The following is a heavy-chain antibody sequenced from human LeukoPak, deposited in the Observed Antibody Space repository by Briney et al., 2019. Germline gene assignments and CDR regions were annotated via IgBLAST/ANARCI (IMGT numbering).Heavy chain of an antibody. CDR2: FDPEDGET. CDR1: GYTFTGYY. Sequence: ASVKVSCKASGYTFTGYYMHWVRQAPGQGLEWMGGFDPEDGETIYAQKFQGRVTMTEDTSTDTAYMELSSLRSEGTAVYYCAIVPAAPIYYYYGMDVWGQGTTVTVSS. V-gene: IGHV1-24*01. D-gene: IGHD2-2*01. J-gene: IGHJ6*02. CDR3: AIVPAAPIYYYYGMDV.